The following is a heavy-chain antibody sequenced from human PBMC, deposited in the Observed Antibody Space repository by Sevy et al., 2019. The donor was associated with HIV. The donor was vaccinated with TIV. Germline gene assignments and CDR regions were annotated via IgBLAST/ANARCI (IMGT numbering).Heavy chain of an antibody. J-gene: IGHJ5*02. CDR1: GFTVSNNY. V-gene: IGHV3-53*01. CDR3: ARRSSSNHNNWFDP. CDR2: IYSGGNT. Sequence: GGSLRLSCAASGFTVSNNYMNWVRQAPGKGLEWVSVIYSGGNTYYADSVKGRFTISRDNSKNTLYLQMNSLRAEDTAVYYCARRSSSNHNNWFDPWGQGTLVTVSS. D-gene: IGHD6-13*01.